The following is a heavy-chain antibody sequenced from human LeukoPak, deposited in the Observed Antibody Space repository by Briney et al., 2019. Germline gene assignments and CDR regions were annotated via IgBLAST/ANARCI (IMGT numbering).Heavy chain of an antibody. D-gene: IGHD3-9*01. J-gene: IGHJ4*02. Sequence: HSETLSLTCGVYGGSFSGYYWSWIRQPPGKGLEWIGEINHSGSTNYNPSLKSRVTISVDTSKNQFSLKLSSVTAADTAVYYCARGRRHYDILTGYYLDYWGQGTLVTVSS. CDR1: GGSFSGYY. V-gene: IGHV4-34*01. CDR3: ARGRRHYDILTGYYLDY. CDR2: INHSGST.